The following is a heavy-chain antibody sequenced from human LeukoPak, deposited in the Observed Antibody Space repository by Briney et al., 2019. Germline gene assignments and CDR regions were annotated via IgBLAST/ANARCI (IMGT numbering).Heavy chain of an antibody. D-gene: IGHD6-13*01. CDR3: AGEDSSSWYQSISGAFDY. CDR1: GYTFTGYY. CDR2: INPNSGGT. J-gene: IGHJ4*02. Sequence: ASVKVSCKASGYTFTGYYMHWVRQAPGQGLEWMGWINPNSGGTNYAQKFQGRVTMTRGTSISTAYMELSRLRSDDTAVYYCAGEDSSSWYQSISGAFDYWGQGTLVTVSS. V-gene: IGHV1-2*02.